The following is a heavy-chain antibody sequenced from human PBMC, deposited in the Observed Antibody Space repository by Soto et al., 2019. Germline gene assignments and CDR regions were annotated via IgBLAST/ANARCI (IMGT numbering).Heavy chain of an antibody. Sequence: SVKVSCKASGFTFTSSAVQWVRQARGQRFEWIGWIVVGSGNTNYAQKFQERVTITRDMSTSTAYMELSSLRSEDTAVYYCAASVTMVRGAKLYSNDYWGQGTLVTVSS. CDR3: AASVTMVRGAKLYSNDY. J-gene: IGHJ4*02. D-gene: IGHD3-10*01. CDR1: GFTFTSSA. CDR2: IVVGSGNT. V-gene: IGHV1-58*01.